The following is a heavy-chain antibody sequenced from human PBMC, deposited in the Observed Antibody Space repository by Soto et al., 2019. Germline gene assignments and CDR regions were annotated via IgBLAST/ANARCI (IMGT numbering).Heavy chain of an antibody. CDR2: ISASTSHI. Sequence: EVHLVESGGGLVKPGGSLRLSCAVSGFTFSSCTMNWVRQAPGKGLEWVSSISASTSHIYYAGSVKGRFTISRDNAKNSLFLQMNSLRAEDTAVYYCSGCSGGACHQNYGMDVWGQGTTVTVSS. CDR3: SGCSGGACHQNYGMDV. D-gene: IGHD2-15*01. J-gene: IGHJ6*02. V-gene: IGHV3-21*01. CDR1: GFTFSSCT.